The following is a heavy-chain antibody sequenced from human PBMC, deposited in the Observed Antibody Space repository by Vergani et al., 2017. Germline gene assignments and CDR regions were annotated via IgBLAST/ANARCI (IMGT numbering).Heavy chain of an antibody. J-gene: IGHJ5*02. V-gene: IGHV3-30*02. CDR2: IQYDGSYK. Sequence: QVQLVESGGGVVQPGGSLRLSCAASGFTFSNYGMHWVRQAPGKGLEWVAFIQYDGSYKYYPDSVKGRFTISRDNSKNTLYLQMNSLRTEDTAVYYCAKGNDIVRGVASGFDPWGQETLVTVSS. CDR3: AKGNDIVRGVASGFDP. CDR1: GFTFSNYG. D-gene: IGHD3-10*01.